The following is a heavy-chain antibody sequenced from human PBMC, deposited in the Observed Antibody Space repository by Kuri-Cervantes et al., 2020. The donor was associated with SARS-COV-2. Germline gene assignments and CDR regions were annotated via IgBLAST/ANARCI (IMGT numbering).Heavy chain of an antibody. V-gene: IGHV4-34*01. CDR2: INYSGTT. CDR1: GGSFSDNH. D-gene: IGHD3-10*01. Sequence: GSLRLSCAVYGGSFSDNHWTWVRQPPGKGLEWIGEINYSGTTNYNPSLKSRVTMSVDTSKNQFSLMLSSVTAADMAVYYCVRLRSGIYWGQGTLVTVSS. J-gene: IGHJ4*02. CDR3: VRLRSGIY.